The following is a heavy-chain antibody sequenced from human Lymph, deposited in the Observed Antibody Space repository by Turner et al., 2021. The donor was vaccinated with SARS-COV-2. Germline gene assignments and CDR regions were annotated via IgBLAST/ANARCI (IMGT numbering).Heavy chain of an antibody. Sequence: EVQLVESGGGLVKPGGSLRLSCAASGFTFSTYSMNWVRQAPGKGLEWISSISSSSSYRYYADSVKGRLTISRDDAKNSLYLLMNSLRAEDTAVYYCARDIPTTADYFDYWGQGTLVTVSS. D-gene: IGHD4-17*01. J-gene: IGHJ4*02. V-gene: IGHV3-21*01. CDR2: ISSSSSYR. CDR1: GFTFSTYS. CDR3: ARDIPTTADYFDY.